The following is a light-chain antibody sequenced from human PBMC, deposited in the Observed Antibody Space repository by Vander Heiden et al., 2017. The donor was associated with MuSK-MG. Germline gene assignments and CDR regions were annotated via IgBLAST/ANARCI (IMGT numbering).Light chain of an antibody. CDR3: QCYDTNRDGSDWV. CDR1: SSHIGAGSD. CDR2: DSS. Sequence: QSVLTQPPSVSGATGQRVTISCTGSSSHIGAGSDVPGSRPIPGTAPNLLIFDSSNRPSGFTDRCSGSKSGTSASMAITGLQAEDEADDFCQCYDTNRDGSDWVFGGGTKLTVL. J-gene: IGLJ3*02. V-gene: IGLV1-40*01.